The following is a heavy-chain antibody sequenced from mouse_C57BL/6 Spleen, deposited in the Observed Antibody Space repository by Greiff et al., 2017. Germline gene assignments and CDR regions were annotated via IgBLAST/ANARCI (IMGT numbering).Heavy chain of an antibody. D-gene: IGHD4-1*01. CDR3: ARANWDDWYVDV. CDR2: INPYNGGT. Sequence: VQLKQSGPVLVKPGASVKMSCKASGYTFTDYYMNWVKQSHGKSLEWIGFINPYNGGTSYNQKLKGKATLTVDKSSSTAYMERNSLTSEDSAVYYGARANWDDWYVDVWGTGTTVTVSS. J-gene: IGHJ1*03. V-gene: IGHV1-19*01. CDR1: GYTFTDYY.